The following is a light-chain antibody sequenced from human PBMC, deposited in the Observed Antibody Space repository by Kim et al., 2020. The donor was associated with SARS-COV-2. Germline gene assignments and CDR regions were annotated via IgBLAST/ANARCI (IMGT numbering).Light chain of an antibody. CDR2: GAS. Sequence: EFVLTQSPGTLSLSPGGTATLSCRASETGGNKFLAWYQQRPGQAPRLIMHGASNRATGIPDRFTGSASGTDFTLTIHRLEPEDFAMYYCHHYASSPVPFGQGTRLEI. CDR3: HHYASSPVP. CDR1: ETGGNKF. J-gene: IGKJ5*01. V-gene: IGKV3-20*01.